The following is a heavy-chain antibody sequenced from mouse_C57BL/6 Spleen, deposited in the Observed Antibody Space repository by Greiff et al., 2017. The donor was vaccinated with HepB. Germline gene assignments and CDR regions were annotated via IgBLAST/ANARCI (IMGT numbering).Heavy chain of an antibody. Sequence: VQLQQPGAELVKPGASVKLSCKASGYTFTSYWMHWVKQRPGQGLEWIGMIHPNSGSTNYNEKFKSKATLTVDKSSSTAYMQLSSLTSEDSAVYYCARGGTVVATDAYWGQGTLVTVSA. J-gene: IGHJ3*01. V-gene: IGHV1-64*01. CDR1: GYTFTSYW. D-gene: IGHD1-1*01. CDR2: IHPNSGST. CDR3: ARGGTVVATDAY.